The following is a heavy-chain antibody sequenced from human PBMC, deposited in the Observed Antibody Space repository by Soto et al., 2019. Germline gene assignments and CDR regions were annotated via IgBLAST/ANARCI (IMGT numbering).Heavy chain of an antibody. CDR2: ISGSGGST. Sequence: EVQLLESGGGLVQPGGSLRLSCAASGFTFSSYAMSWVRQAPGKGLEWVSAISGSGGSTYYADSVKGRFTISRDKSKNTLYLQMNSLRAEDTAVYYCAKDRNRGYSYGPYFDYWGQGTLVTVSS. V-gene: IGHV3-23*01. CDR3: AKDRNRGYSYGPYFDY. D-gene: IGHD5-18*01. CDR1: GFTFSSYA. J-gene: IGHJ4*02.